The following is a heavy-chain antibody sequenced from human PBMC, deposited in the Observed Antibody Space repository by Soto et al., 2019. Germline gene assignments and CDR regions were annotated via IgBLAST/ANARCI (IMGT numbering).Heavy chain of an antibody. V-gene: IGHV1-18*01. Sequence: QVPLVQSGAEVKKPGASVKVSCKASGYTFNNYGISWVRQAPGQGLDWMGWIGPYNGNTDHAQNFQGRVTMTTDTSTNTAYMELRSLRSDDTALYYCARWYCSVGSCYTCWHFDLWVRGTLVTVSS. CDR3: ARWYCSVGSCYTCWHFDL. J-gene: IGHJ2*01. CDR2: IGPYNGNT. D-gene: IGHD2-15*01. CDR1: GYTFNNYG.